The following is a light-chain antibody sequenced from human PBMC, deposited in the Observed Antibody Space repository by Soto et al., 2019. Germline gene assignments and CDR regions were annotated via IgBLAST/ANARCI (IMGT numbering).Light chain of an antibody. Sequence: QSALTQPRSVSGSPGQSVAISCTGTNSDVGAYNYVSWYQQHPGKAPKVMIYDVNKRPSGVPDRFSGSKSDNTASLTISGLQAEDEADYYCCAYAGSYSLVFGGGTKLTVL. CDR1: NSDVGAYNY. CDR3: CAYAGSYSLV. V-gene: IGLV2-11*01. J-gene: IGLJ2*01. CDR2: DVN.